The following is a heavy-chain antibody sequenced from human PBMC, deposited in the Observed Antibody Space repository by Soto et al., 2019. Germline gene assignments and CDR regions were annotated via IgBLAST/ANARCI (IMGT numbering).Heavy chain of an antibody. CDR1: GYTFTSYG. D-gene: IGHD3-10*01. V-gene: IGHV1-18*01. CDR2: ISAYNGNT. J-gene: IGHJ3*02. Sequence: GASVKVSCKASGYTFTSYGISWVRQAPGQGLEWMGWISAYNGNTNYAQKLQGRVTMTTDTSTSTAYMELRSLRSDDTAVYYCARGPPYYGSGSYRNAFDIWGQGTMVTVSS. CDR3: ARGPPYYGSGSYRNAFDI.